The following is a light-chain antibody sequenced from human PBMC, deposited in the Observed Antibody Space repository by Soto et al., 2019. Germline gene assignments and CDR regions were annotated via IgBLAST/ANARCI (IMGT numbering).Light chain of an antibody. CDR3: QQYNNWPLT. CDR2: GAS. V-gene: IGKV3D-15*01. J-gene: IGKJ4*01. Sequence: ELVMSQSPATLSVSPGERGTLSCRASHSVSSNLAWYQQKPGQAPRLLIYGASTRATGIPARFSGSGSGTEFTLTISSLQSEDFAVYYCQQYNNWPLTFGGGTRWIS. CDR1: HSVSSN.